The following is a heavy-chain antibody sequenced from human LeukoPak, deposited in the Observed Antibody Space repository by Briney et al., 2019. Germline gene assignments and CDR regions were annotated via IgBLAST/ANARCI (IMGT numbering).Heavy chain of an antibody. J-gene: IGHJ4*02. CDR3: ARTYGDYVLWFDY. D-gene: IGHD4-17*01. CDR2: MNPNSGNT. Sequence: GASVKASCEASGYTFTSYDINWVRQATGQGLEWMGWMNPNSGNTGYAQKFQGRVTMTRNTSISTAYMELSSLRSEDTAVYYCARTYGDYVLWFDYWGQGTLVTVSS. CDR1: GYTFTSYD. V-gene: IGHV1-8*01.